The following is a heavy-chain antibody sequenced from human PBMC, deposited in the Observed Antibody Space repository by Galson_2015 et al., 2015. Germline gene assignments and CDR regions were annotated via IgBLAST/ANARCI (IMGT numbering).Heavy chain of an antibody. CDR1: GFTFSNAW. D-gene: IGHD4-17*01. Sequence: SLRLSCAASGFTFSNAWMSWVRQAPGKGLEWVGRIKSKTDGGTTDYAAPVKGRFTISRDDSKNTLYLQMNSLKTEDTAVYYCTTGGINYGDSLLIYWGQGTLVTVSS. CDR2: IKSKTDGGTT. V-gene: IGHV3-15*01. CDR3: TTGGINYGDSLLIY. J-gene: IGHJ4*02.